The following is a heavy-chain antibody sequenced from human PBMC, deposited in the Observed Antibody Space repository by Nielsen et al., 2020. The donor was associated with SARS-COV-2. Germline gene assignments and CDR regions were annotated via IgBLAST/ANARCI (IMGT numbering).Heavy chain of an antibody. CDR2: IWDDGSDK. D-gene: IGHD6-13*01. J-gene: IGHJ3*02. Sequence: GESLKISCAASGFTFNYYGMHWVRQAPGKGLEWVAVIWDDGSDKYYADSVKGRFTISRDNSKNTLYLQMNSLRAEDTAVYYCARWWQQLTLPGTDAFDIWGQGTMVTVSS. CDR3: ARWWQQLTLPGTDAFDI. CDR1: GFTFNYYG. V-gene: IGHV3-33*01.